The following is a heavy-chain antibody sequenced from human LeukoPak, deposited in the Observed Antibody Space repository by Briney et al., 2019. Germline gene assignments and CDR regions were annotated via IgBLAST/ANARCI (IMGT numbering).Heavy chain of an antibody. Sequence: GGSLSLSCAASGLTFSRYATSWVRQAPGKGLEGVSSIGCSGGPTYYADSVQGRFTISRDNSKNTLYLQMNSLSAEDTAVYYCAKDLSWFGGSLATFGYWGQGTLATVSS. J-gene: IGHJ4*02. CDR1: GLTFSRYA. CDR2: IGCSGGPT. CDR3: AKDLSWFGGSLATFGY. D-gene: IGHD3-10*01. V-gene: IGHV3-23*01.